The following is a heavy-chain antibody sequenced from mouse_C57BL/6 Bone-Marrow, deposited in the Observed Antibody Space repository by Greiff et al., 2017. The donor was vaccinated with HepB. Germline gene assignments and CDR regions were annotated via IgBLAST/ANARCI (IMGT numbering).Heavy chain of an antibody. D-gene: IGHD2-3*01. V-gene: IGHV1-54*01. CDR2: INPGSGGT. CDR1: GYAFTNYL. Sequence: LVESGAELVRPGTSVKVSCKASGYAFTNYLIEWVKQRPGQGLEWIGVINPGSGGTNYNEKFKGKATLTADKSSSTAYMQLSSLTSEDSAVYFCARRADGYSWYFDVWGTGTTVTVSS. J-gene: IGHJ1*03. CDR3: ARRADGYSWYFDV.